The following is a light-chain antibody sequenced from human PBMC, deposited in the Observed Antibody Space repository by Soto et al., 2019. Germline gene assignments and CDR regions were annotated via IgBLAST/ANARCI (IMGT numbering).Light chain of an antibody. CDR2: DAS. Sequence: EIVLTQSPATLSLSPGERATLSCRASLGVSSYLAWYQQKPGQAPRLLIYDASNRATGIPARFSGSVSGTDFPLTISSLEPEDFAVYYCQHRSNWPSFGPGTTVDIK. CDR1: LGVSSY. J-gene: IGKJ3*01. CDR3: QHRSNWPS. V-gene: IGKV3-11*01.